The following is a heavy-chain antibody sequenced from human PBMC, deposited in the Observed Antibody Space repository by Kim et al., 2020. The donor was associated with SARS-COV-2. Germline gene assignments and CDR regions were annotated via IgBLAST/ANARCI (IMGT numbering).Heavy chain of an antibody. D-gene: IGHD3-10*01. Sequence: SETLSLTCTVSGGSISSYYWSWIRQPAGKGLEWIGHIHTSGSTNYNPSLKSRVTMSVDTSKNQFSLKMYSVTAADTAVYYCAREGARDMVRGVLILHWFDPWGQGTLVTVSS. CDR2: IHTSGST. CDR3: AREGARDMVRGVLILHWFDP. J-gene: IGHJ5*02. V-gene: IGHV4-4*07. CDR1: GGSISSYY.